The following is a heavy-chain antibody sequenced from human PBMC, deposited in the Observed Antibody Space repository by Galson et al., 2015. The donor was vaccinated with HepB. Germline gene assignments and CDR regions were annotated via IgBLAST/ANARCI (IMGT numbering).Heavy chain of an antibody. V-gene: IGHV3-30-3*01. J-gene: IGHJ3*02. Sequence: SLRLSCAASGFTFSSYAMHWVRQAPGKGLEWVAVISYDGSNKYYADSVKGRFTISRDNSKNTLYLQMNSLRAEDTAVYYCARVSTVPHDAFDIWGQGTMVTVSS. D-gene: IGHD4-17*01. CDR2: ISYDGSNK. CDR3: ARVSTVPHDAFDI. CDR1: GFTFSSYA.